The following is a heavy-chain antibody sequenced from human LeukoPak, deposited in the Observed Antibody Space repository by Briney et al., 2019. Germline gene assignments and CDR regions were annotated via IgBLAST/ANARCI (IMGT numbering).Heavy chain of an antibody. Sequence: GGSLRLSCPASGFTFDDYTMHWVRQAPGKGLEWVSLISWDGGSTYYADSVKGRFTISRDNSKNSLYLQMNSLRTEDTALYYCAKQTDYYYYGMDVWGQGTTVTVSS. V-gene: IGHV3-43*01. CDR3: AKQTDYYYYGMDV. CDR2: ISWDGGST. CDR1: GFTFDDYT. J-gene: IGHJ6*02.